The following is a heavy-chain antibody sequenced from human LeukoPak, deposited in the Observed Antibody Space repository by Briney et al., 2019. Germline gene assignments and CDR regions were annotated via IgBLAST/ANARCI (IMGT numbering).Heavy chain of an antibody. D-gene: IGHD6-13*01. CDR1: GYSFTSYG. V-gene: IGHV1-18*01. J-gene: IGHJ4*02. Sequence: ASVRVSCKASGYSFTSYGFSWVRQAPGQGLEWMGWISAYNGNTNYAQKLQGRVTMTTDTSTSTAYMELSRLRSDDTAVYYCARVSYSSSWYLGYWGQGTLVTVSS. CDR2: ISAYNGNT. CDR3: ARVSYSSSWYLGY.